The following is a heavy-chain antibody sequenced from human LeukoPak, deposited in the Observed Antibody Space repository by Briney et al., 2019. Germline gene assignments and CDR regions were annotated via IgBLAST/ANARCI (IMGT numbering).Heavy chain of an antibody. V-gene: IGHV4-61*02. D-gene: IGHD1-26*01. CDR1: GGSISSGSYY. Sequence: SETLSLTCTVSGGSISSGSYYWSWIRQPAGKGLEWIGRIYTSGSTNYNPSLKSRVTISVDTSKNQFSLKLSSVTAADTAVYYCARVTWELPTDFDYWGQGTLVTASS. J-gene: IGHJ4*02. CDR3: ARVTWELPTDFDY. CDR2: IYTSGST.